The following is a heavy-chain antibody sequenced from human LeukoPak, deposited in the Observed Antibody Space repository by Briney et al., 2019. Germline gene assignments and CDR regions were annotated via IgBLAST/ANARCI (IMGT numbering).Heavy chain of an antibody. J-gene: IGHJ4*02. CDR1: GGSISSYY. CDR3: ARVDTAMVDY. V-gene: IGHV4-59*12. D-gene: IGHD5-18*01. Sequence: SETLSLTCTVSGGSISSYYWSWIRQPPGKGLEWIGYIYYSGSTNYNPSLKSRVTISVDTSKNQFSLKLSSVTAADTAVYYCARVDTAMVDYWGQGTLVTVSS. CDR2: IYYSGST.